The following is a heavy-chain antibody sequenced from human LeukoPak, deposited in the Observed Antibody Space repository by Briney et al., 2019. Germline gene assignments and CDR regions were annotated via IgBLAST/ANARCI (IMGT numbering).Heavy chain of an antibody. J-gene: IGHJ6*03. CDR1: GLTFNSYA. Sequence: PGGPLRLPCAASGLTFNSYAMPWLRQATGKALEDFAALSRNGGSTYNASSVKGRFTISRDNSKNTLYLQMGSLRAEDMAVYYCARDGGPFYYYYYYMDVWGKGTTVTVSS. CDR3: ARDGGPFYYYYYYMDV. CDR2: LSRNGGST. V-gene: IGHV3-64*01. D-gene: IGHD3-16*01.